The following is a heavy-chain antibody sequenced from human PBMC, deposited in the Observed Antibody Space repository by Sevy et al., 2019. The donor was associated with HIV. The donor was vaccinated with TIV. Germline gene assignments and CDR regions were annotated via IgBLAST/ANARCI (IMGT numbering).Heavy chain of an antibody. V-gene: IGHV3-64*01. CDR1: GFTFSSYA. CDR2: ISSNGGST. J-gene: IGHJ5*02. Sequence: GGSLRLSCAASGFTFSSYAMHWVRQAPGKGLEYVSAISSNGGSTYYANSVKGRFTISRDNSKNTLYLQMGSLRAEDMAVYYCARDGVIGWQLAPSNWFDPWGQGTLVTVSS. D-gene: IGHD6-6*01. CDR3: ARDGVIGWQLAPSNWFDP.